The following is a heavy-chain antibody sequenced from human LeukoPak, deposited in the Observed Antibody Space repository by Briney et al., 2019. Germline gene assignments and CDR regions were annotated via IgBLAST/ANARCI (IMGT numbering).Heavy chain of an antibody. J-gene: IGHJ4*02. CDR1: GFTFSSYS. V-gene: IGHV3-48*01. D-gene: IGHD1-26*01. Sequence: GGSLRLSCAASGFTFSSYSMNWARQAPGKGLEWVSYIGYSSSTIYYADSVKGRFTISRDNAKNSLYLQMDSLRAEDTAVYYCARDILVTSGNYGSSYYFDYWGQGTLVTVSS. CDR3: ARDILVTSGNYGSSYYFDY. CDR2: IGYSSSTI.